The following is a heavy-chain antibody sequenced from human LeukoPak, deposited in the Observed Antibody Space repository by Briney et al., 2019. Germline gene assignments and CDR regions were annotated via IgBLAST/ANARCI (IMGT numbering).Heavy chain of an antibody. J-gene: IGHJ4*02. V-gene: IGHV3-11*04. Sequence: GGSLRPSCAASGFTFSDYYMSWIRQAPGKGLEWVSYISSSGSTIYYADSVKGRFTISRDNAKNSLYLQMTSLRAEDTAVYYCARVGSSGSYNEDYWGQGTLVTVSS. CDR3: ARVGSSGSYNEDY. CDR2: ISSSGSTI. CDR1: GFTFSDYY. D-gene: IGHD1-26*01.